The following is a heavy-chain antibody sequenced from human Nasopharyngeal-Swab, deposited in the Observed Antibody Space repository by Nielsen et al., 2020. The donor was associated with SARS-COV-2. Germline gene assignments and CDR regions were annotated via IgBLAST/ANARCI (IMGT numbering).Heavy chain of an antibody. Sequence: GESLKISCAASGFTFSSYAMSWVRQAPGKGLGWVSAISGSGGSTYYADSVKGRFTISRDNSKNTLYLQMNSLRAEDTAVYYCARVGATNRNYFDYWGQGTLVTVSS. CDR3: ARVGATNRNYFDY. CDR1: GFTFSSYA. CDR2: ISGSGGST. J-gene: IGHJ4*02. D-gene: IGHD1-26*01. V-gene: IGHV3-23*01.